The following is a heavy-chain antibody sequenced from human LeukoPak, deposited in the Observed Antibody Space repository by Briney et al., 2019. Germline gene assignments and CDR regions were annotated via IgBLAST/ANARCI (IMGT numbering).Heavy chain of an antibody. CDR3: AREGGFFRPLDY. CDR1: GGSISSTNW. J-gene: IGHJ4*02. D-gene: IGHD3-3*01. V-gene: IGHV4-4*02. CDR2: VHLDGRT. Sequence: SETLSLTCGVSGGSISSTNWWTWVRQPPGKGLEWIGEVHLDGRTNYNPSLKSRLTMSVDLSENHISLKLTSVTAADTAVYYCAREGGFFRPLDYSGQGTLVTVSS.